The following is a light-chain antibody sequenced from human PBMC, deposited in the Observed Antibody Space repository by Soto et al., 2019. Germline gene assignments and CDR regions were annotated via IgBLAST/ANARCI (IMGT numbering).Light chain of an antibody. Sequence: EIVLTQSPGTLSLSPGERDTLSCRASQSVSSSYLAWYQQKPGQAPRLLIYGASSRATGIPDRFSDSGSGTAFTLTISRLEPEDFAVYYCQQYGSSSWTFGQGTKVEIK. CDR3: QQYGSSSWT. CDR1: QSVSSSY. CDR2: GAS. V-gene: IGKV3-20*01. J-gene: IGKJ1*01.